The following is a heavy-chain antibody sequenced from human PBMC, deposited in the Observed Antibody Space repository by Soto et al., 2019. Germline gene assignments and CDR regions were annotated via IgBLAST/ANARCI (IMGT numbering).Heavy chain of an antibody. V-gene: IGHV3-30*18. Sequence: QVQLVESGGGVVQPGRSLRLSCAASGFTFSSYGMHWVRQAPGKGLGWVAVISYDGSNKYYADSVKGRFTISRDNSKNTLYLQMNSLRAEDTAVYYCAKDYYDSSGPYYYYYGMDVWGQGTTVTVSS. CDR1: GFTFSSYG. J-gene: IGHJ6*02. CDR2: ISYDGSNK. D-gene: IGHD3-22*01. CDR3: AKDYYDSSGPYYYYYGMDV.